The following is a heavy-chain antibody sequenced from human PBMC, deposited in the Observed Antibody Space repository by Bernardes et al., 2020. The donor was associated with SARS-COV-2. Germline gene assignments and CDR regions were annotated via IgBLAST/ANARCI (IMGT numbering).Heavy chain of an antibody. CDR3: ARATVGATLFDY. D-gene: IGHD1-26*01. J-gene: IGHJ4*02. V-gene: IGHV3-21*01. CDR1: GFTFSSYS. Sequence: GGSLRLSCAASGFTFSSYSMNWVRQAPGKGLEWVSSISSSSSYIYYADSVKGRFTISRDNAKNSLYLQMNSLRAEDTAVYYCARATVGATLFDYWGQGTLVTVSS. CDR2: ISSSSSYI.